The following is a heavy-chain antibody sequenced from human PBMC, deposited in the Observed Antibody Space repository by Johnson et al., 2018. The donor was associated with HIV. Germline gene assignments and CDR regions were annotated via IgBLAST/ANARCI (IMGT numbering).Heavy chain of an antibody. CDR2: ISYDGNNK. J-gene: IGHJ3*02. D-gene: IGHD2-21*02. Sequence: QVQLVESGGGVVQPGRSLRLSCAASGFTFSSYAMHWVRQAPGKGLEWVAVISYDGNNKYYADSVKGRFTISRDNSKNTVFLQMNSLRAEDTAVYYCARKRCGGDCYSWVDDAFDIWGQGTMVTVSS. CDR1: GFTFSSYA. V-gene: IGHV3-30*04. CDR3: ARKRCGGDCYSWVDDAFDI.